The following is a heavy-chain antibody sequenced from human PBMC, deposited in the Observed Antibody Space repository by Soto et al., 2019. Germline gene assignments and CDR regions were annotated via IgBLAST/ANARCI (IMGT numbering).Heavy chain of an antibody. J-gene: IGHJ4*02. CDR2: INHSGRT. CDR3: ARRPLGYCTNGVCSRQDY. Sequence: QVQLLQWGAGLLKPSETLSLTCAVYGGSFSGYYWSWIRQPPGKGPVWIGEINHSGRTNYNPSLKRRFTISVDASKYQFTLKLSAVTAADAALYYCARRPLGYCTNGVCSRQDYWGQGTLVAVSS. V-gene: IGHV4-34*01. CDR1: GGSFSGYY. D-gene: IGHD2-8*01.